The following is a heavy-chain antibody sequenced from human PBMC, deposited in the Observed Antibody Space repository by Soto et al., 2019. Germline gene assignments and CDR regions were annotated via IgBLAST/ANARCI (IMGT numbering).Heavy chain of an antibody. V-gene: IGHV3-30*18. CDR2: ISYDGSNK. CDR1: GFTFSGYG. CDR3: AKVAYDSSGPSDY. D-gene: IGHD3-22*01. J-gene: IGHJ4*02. Sequence: GGSLRLSCAASGFTFSGYGMHWVRQAPGKGLEWVAVISYDGSNKYYADSVKGRFTISRDNSKNTLYLQMNSLRAEDTAVYYCAKVAYDSSGPSDYWGQGTLVTVSS.